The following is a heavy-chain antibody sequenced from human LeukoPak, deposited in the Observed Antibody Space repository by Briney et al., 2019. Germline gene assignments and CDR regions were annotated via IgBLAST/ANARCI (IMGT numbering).Heavy chain of an antibody. Sequence: GESLKISCKGSGYSFTSYWIGWVRQMPGKGLEWMGIIYPGDSDTRYSPSFQGQVTISADKSISTAYLQWNSLKASDTAVYSCARRAYSSGHKAYFDYWGQGTLVTVSS. D-gene: IGHD6-19*01. J-gene: IGHJ4*02. V-gene: IGHV5-51*01. CDR3: ARRAYSSGHKAYFDY. CDR2: IYPGDSDT. CDR1: GYSFTSYW.